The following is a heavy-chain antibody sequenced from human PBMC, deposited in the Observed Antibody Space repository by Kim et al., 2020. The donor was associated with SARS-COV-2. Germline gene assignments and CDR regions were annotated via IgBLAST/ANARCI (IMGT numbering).Heavy chain of an antibody. CDR3: AREALLWFGELSYGMDV. V-gene: IGHV4-59*01. J-gene: IGHJ6*02. Sequence: KSRVTIAGDTSKNQFSLKLSSVTAADTAVYYCAREALLWFGELSYGMDVWGQGTTVTGCS. D-gene: IGHD3-10*01.